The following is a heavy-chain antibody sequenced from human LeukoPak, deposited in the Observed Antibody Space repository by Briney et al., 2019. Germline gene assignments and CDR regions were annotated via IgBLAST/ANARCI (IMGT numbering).Heavy chain of an antibody. J-gene: IGHJ4*02. V-gene: IGHV3-30*04. CDR1: EFTLSSYA. D-gene: IGHD2-15*01. Sequence: GGSLRLSCAASEFTLSSYAMHWVRQAPGKGLEWVAVISYDGSNKYYADSVKGRFTISRDNSKNTLYLQMNSLRAEDTDVYYCARDLSVVAANFDYWGQGTLVTVSS. CDR2: ISYDGSNK. CDR3: ARDLSVVAANFDY.